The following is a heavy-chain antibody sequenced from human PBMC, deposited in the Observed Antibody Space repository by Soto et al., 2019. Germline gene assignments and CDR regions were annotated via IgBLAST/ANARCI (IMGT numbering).Heavy chain of an antibody. CDR1: GYTFTSYG. D-gene: IGHD3-3*01. CDR3: ARDDRYDFWSGYYAGHDY. Sequence: QVQLVQSGAEVKKPGASVKVSCKASGYTFTSYGISWVRQAPGQGLEWMGWISAYNGNTNYAQKLQGRVTMTTDTSTSTAYMELRRLRSDDTAVYYCARDDRYDFWSGYYAGHDYWGQGTLVTVSS. CDR2: ISAYNGNT. V-gene: IGHV1-18*01. J-gene: IGHJ4*02.